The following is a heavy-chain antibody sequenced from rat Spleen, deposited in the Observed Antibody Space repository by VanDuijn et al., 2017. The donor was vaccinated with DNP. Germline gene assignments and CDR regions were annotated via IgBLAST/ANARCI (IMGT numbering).Heavy chain of an antibody. CDR1: GLTFSYYA. V-gene: IGHV5S23*01. Sequence: EVQLVESGGGLVQPGRSLKLSCAASGLTFSYYAMAWVRQAPTKGLEWVASITNSGSETKYRDSVKGRFTISRDNAKSTLYLQMNSLRFEDTATYYCTRETGDWGQGVMVTVSS. CDR2: ITNSGSET. J-gene: IGHJ2*01. D-gene: IGHD5-1*01. CDR3: TRETGD.